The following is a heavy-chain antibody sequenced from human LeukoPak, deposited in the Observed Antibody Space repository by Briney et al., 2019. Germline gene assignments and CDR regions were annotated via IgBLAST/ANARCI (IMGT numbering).Heavy chain of an antibody. V-gene: IGHV3-30-3*01. CDR2: ISYGGTNK. J-gene: IGHJ4*02. CDR1: GFTFSSYA. Sequence: GGSLRLSCAASGFTFSSYAMHWVRQAPGKGLEWVAVISYGGTNKYFADSVKGRFTISRDTSKNTLYLQMNSLRAEDTAVYYCARQDFWSGYSILPDYWGQGTLVTVSS. D-gene: IGHD3-3*01. CDR3: ARQDFWSGYSILPDY.